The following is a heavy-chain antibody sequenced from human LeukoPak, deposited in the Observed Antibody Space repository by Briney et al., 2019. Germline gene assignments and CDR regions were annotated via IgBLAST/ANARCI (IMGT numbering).Heavy chain of an antibody. CDR3: AKEGVLMVYAMEYFQH. CDR1: GFTFSSYA. D-gene: IGHD2-8*01. J-gene: IGHJ1*01. V-gene: IGHV3-23*01. CDR2: ISGSGGST. Sequence: GGSLRLSCAASGFTFSSYAMSWVRQAPGKGLEWVSAISGSGGSTYYADSVKGRFTISRDNSKNTLYLQMNSLRAEDTAVYYCAKEGVLMVYAMEYFQHWGQGTLVTVSS.